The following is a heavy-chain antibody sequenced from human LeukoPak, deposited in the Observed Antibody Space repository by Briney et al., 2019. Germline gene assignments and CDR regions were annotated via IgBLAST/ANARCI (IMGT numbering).Heavy chain of an antibody. CDR1: GFTFDDYA. Sequence: GGSLRLSCAASGFTFDDYAMHWVRQAPGKGLEWVSGISWNSGSIGYADSAKGRFTISRDNAKNSLYLQMNSLRAEDTALYYCAKLIQLWDHDAFDIWGQGTMVTVSS. V-gene: IGHV3-9*01. CDR2: ISWNSGSI. CDR3: AKLIQLWDHDAFDI. J-gene: IGHJ3*02. D-gene: IGHD5-18*01.